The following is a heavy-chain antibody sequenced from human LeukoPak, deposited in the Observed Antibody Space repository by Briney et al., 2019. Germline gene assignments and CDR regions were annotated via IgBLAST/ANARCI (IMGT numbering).Heavy chain of an antibody. J-gene: IGHJ4*02. CDR1: GFTFSDHY. Sequence: PGGSLRLSCAAPGFTFSDHYMAWVRQAPGKGLEWVGRTRNKANSYTTEYAASVKGRFTISREDSKNALYLQMNSLKTEDTAVYYCARDRGGSYYDYWGQGTLVTVSS. V-gene: IGHV3-72*01. D-gene: IGHD1-26*01. CDR3: ARDRGGSYYDY. CDR2: TRNKANSYTT.